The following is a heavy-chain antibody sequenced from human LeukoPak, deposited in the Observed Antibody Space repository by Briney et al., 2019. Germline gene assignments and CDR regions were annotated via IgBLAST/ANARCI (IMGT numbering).Heavy chain of an antibody. CDR2: IYYSGST. D-gene: IGHD2-2*01. J-gene: IGHJ6*02. CDR1: GGSISSYY. CDR3: ARHTPNCSSTSCYFSYYYYYYGMDV. Sequence: SETLSLTCTVSGGSISSYYWSWIRQPPGKGLEWIGYIYYSGSTNYNPSLKSRVTISVDTSKNQFSLKLSSVTAADTAVYYCARHTPNCSSTSCYFSYYYYYYGMDVWGQGTTATVSS. V-gene: IGHV4-59*08.